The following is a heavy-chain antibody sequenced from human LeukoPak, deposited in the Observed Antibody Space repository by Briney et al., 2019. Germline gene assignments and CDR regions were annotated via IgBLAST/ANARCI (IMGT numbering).Heavy chain of an antibody. CDR2: FCPEDGET. J-gene: IGHJ4*02. D-gene: IGHD5-12*01. CDR1: GYTLTELS. Sequence: GASVKVSCKVSGYTLTELSMHWVRQAPGKGLEWMGGFCPEDGETIYAQKFQGRVTMTEDTSTDTAYMELSSLRSEDTAVYYCATGLRFVSYFDYWGQGTLVTVSS. V-gene: IGHV1-24*01. CDR3: ATGLRFVSYFDY.